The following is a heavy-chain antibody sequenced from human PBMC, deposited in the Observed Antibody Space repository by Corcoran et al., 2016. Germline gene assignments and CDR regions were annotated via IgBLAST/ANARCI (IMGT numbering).Heavy chain of an antibody. J-gene: IGHJ4*02. Sequence: EVQLVESGGGLIQPGGSLRLSCAASGFTVSNNYMSWVRQAPGKGLEWVSIIYSGGTTYYADSVKGRFTIPRDNSNNTLYLQMNSLRAEDTAGYYCARNYYDSGSYGPFDYWGQGTLVTVSS. V-gene: IGHV3-53*01. CDR3: ARNYYDSGSYGPFDY. CDR2: IYSGGTT. D-gene: IGHD3-10*01. CDR1: GFTVSNNY.